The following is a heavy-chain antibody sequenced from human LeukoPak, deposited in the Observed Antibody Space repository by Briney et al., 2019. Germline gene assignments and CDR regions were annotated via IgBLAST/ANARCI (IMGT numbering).Heavy chain of an antibody. CDR3: ARDGWFGDYNWFDP. Sequence: GESLRLSXAASGFTFSSYSMNWVRQAPGKGLEWVSYISSASNTIYYADSVKGRFTISRDNAKNSLYLQMNSLRAEDTAMYYCARDGWFGDYNWFDPWDQGTLVTVSS. CDR1: GFTFSSYS. V-gene: IGHV3-48*01. CDR2: ISSASNTI. D-gene: IGHD3-10*01. J-gene: IGHJ5*02.